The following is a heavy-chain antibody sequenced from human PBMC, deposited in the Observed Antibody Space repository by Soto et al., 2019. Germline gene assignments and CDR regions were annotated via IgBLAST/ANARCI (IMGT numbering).Heavy chain of an antibody. V-gene: IGHV1-46*01. CDR1: GYTFTSYY. CDR3: ARDDVTMVRGVNPDY. CDR2: INPSGGST. Sequence: QVQLVQSGAEVKKPGASVKVSCKASGYTFTSYYMHWVRQAPGQGLEWMGIINPSGGSTSYAQKFQGRVTMTMDTSTNTVYMELSSLRSEDTAVYYCARDDVTMVRGVNPDYWGQGTLVTVSS. J-gene: IGHJ4*02. D-gene: IGHD3-10*01.